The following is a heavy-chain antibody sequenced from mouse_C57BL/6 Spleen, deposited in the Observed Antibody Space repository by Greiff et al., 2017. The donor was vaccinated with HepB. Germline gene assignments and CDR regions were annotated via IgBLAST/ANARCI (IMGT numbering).Heavy chain of an antibody. J-gene: IGHJ3*01. Sequence: QVQLQQPGAELVKPGASVKVSCKASGYTFTSYWMHWVKQRPGQGLEWIGRIHPSDSDTNYNQKFKGKATLTVDKSSSTAYMQLSSLTSEDSAVYYCAMADDYDGFAYWGQGTLVTVSA. D-gene: IGHD2-4*01. CDR2: IHPSDSDT. V-gene: IGHV1-74*01. CDR1: GYTFTSYW. CDR3: AMADDYDGFAY.